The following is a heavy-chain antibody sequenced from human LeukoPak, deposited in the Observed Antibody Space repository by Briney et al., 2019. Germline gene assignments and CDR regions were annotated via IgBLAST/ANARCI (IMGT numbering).Heavy chain of an antibody. CDR2: IYYSGST. J-gene: IGHJ4*02. CDR1: GGSISSSSYY. V-gene: IGHV4-39*01. Sequence: SETLSLTCTVSGGSISSSSYYWGWIRQPPGKGLEWIGSIYYSGSTYYNPSLKSRVTISVDTSKNQFSLKLSSVTAADTAVYYCARVHVFWYFDYWGQGTLVTVPS. D-gene: IGHD3-9*01. CDR3: ARVHVFWYFDY.